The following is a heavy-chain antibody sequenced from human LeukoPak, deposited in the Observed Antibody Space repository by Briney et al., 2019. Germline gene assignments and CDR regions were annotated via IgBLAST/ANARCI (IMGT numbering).Heavy chain of an antibody. CDR1: GFTFSSYE. CDR2: ISESGDTT. Sequence: GGSLRLSCAASGFTFSSYEMNWVRQAPGKGLEWVSSISESGDTTHYADSVKGRFTISRDNAQNTLYLQMNTLRAEDTALYYCAKQWVDCWGQGTLVTVSS. D-gene: IGHD1-26*01. CDR3: AKQWVDC. J-gene: IGHJ4*02. V-gene: IGHV3-23*01.